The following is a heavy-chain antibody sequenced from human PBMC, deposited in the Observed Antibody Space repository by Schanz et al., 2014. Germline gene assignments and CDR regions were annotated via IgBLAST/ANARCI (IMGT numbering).Heavy chain of an antibody. CDR3: AMSRGVYDY. CDR1: GYTFVSYS. J-gene: IGHJ4*02. CDR2: ISAYNGNT. V-gene: IGHV1-18*04. D-gene: IGHD2-8*01. Sequence: QAQLVQSGAEVKKPGASVKVSCKASGYTFVSYSMHWVRQAPGQGLEWMGWISAYNGNTNYAQKLQGRVSITADTSTNTAYMELSSLTSEDTAVHYCAMSRGVYDYWGQGTLVTVSS.